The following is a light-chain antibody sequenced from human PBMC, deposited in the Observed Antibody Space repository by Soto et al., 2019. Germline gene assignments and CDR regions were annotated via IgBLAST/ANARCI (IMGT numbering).Light chain of an antibody. CDR2: TAS. V-gene: IGKV1-39*01. J-gene: IGKJ5*01. Sequence: DIQMTQSPSTLSASVGDRVTITCRASQSISGYLNWYQQKPGKAPKVLIYTASNLQSGVPSRFSGSGSGTDFTLTISSLQPEDFAAYYCQQRYSSPFTFGQGTRLEIK. CDR1: QSISGY. CDR3: QQRYSSPFT.